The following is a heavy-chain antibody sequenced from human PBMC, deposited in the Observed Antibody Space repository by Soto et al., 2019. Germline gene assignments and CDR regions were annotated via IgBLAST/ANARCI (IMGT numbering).Heavy chain of an antibody. Sequence: PGGSLRLSCAASGFTFSSYAMHWVRQAPGKGLEWVAVISYDGSNKYYADSVKGRFTISRDNSKNTLYLQMNSLRAEDTAVYYCARDSTMIVVVSSYYFDYWGQGTLVTVSS. V-gene: IGHV3-30-3*01. CDR2: ISYDGSNK. J-gene: IGHJ4*02. D-gene: IGHD3-22*01. CDR3: ARDSTMIVVVSSYYFDY. CDR1: GFTFSSYA.